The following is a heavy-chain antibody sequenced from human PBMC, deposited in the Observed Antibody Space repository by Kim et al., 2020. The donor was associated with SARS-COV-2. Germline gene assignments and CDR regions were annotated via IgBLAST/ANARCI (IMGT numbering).Heavy chain of an antibody. CDR2: IYYSGST. CDR1: GGSISSSSYY. Sequence: SETLSLTCTVSGGSISSSSYYWGWIRQPPGKGLEWIGSIYYSGSTYYNPSLKSRVTISVDTSKNQFSLKLSSVTAADTAVYYCARQELFASIWMVRGVTNWFDPWGQGTLVTVSS. J-gene: IGHJ5*02. D-gene: IGHD3-10*01. CDR3: ARQELFASIWMVRGVTNWFDP. V-gene: IGHV4-39*01.